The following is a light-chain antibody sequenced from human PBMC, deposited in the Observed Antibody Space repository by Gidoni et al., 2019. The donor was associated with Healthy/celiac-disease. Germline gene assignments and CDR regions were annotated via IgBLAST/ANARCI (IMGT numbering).Light chain of an antibody. CDR2: DVS. Sequence: QSALTQPSSVSGFPGQSITIACTGTSSDVGGYNYVSWYQQRPGKAPKLMIYDVSNRPSGVSHRFSGSKSGDTASLTSSGLQAEDEADYYCSSYTISSTRVFGGGTKLTVL. CDR1: SSDVGGYNY. V-gene: IGLV2-14*03. J-gene: IGLJ2*01. CDR3: SSYTISSTRV.